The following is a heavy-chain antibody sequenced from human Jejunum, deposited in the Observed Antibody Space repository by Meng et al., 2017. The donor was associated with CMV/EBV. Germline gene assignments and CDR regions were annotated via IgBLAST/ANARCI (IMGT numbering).Heavy chain of an antibody. CDR1: DGSISSYY. CDR3: ARVSGGNLSPFDI. D-gene: IGHD4-23*01. J-gene: IGHJ3*02. CDR2: IYYSGRT. Sequence: VSDGSISSYYWSLIRQPPGKGLEYIGYIYYSGRTNYNPSLKSRVTISVDTSKNQFSLKLTSVSAADTAVYYCARVSGGNLSPFDIWGQGTMVTVS. V-gene: IGHV4-59*01.